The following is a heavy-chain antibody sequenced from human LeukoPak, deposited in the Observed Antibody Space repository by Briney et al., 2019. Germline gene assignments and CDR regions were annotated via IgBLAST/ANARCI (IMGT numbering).Heavy chain of an antibody. Sequence: ASVKVSCKASGYTFTSYGISWVRQAPGQGLEWMGIINPSGGSTSYAQKFQGRVTMTRDMSTSTVYMELSSLRSEDTAVYYCARVVEDDSSGYGFDYWGQGTLVTVSS. CDR2: INPSGGST. J-gene: IGHJ4*02. CDR1: GYTFTSYG. V-gene: IGHV1-46*01. CDR3: ARVVEDDSSGYGFDY. D-gene: IGHD3-22*01.